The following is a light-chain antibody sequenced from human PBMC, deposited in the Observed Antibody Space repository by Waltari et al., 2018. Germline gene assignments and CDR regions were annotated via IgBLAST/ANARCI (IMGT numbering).Light chain of an antibody. CDR1: SGSIASNY. J-gene: IGLJ2*01. CDR2: EDN. CDR3: QSYDSSNQV. Sequence: NFMLTQHHSVSESPGKTVTISCTGSSGSIASNYVQWYQQRPGSAPTTVIYEDNQRPPGVPGRFAGSIDSSSNSASLTNSGLKTEDEGDYYCQSYDSSNQVFGGGTKLTVL. V-gene: IGLV6-57*02.